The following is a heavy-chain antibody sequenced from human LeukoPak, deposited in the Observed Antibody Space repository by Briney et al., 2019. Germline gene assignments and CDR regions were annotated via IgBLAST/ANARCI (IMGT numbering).Heavy chain of an antibody. CDR1: GYTFTDYY. J-gene: IGHJ4*02. D-gene: IGHD4-17*01. Sequence: ASVKVSCKASGYTFTDYYFNWVRQAPGQGLEWMGWINPNSGGTYYAQNFQDRVTMTRDTSISTAYMEVSRLTSDDTAVYYCARTLTTATWDYWGQGTLVTVSS. CDR3: ARTLTTATWDY. V-gene: IGHV1-2*02. CDR2: INPNSGGT.